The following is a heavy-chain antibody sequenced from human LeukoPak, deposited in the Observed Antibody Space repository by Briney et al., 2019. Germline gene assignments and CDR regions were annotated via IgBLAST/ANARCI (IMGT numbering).Heavy chain of an antibody. V-gene: IGHV5-51*01. D-gene: IGHD3-10*02. J-gene: IGHJ4*02. CDR3: ARRRGSLYSFDY. CDR2: IYPDDSDV. Sequence: GESLKISCKCSGYTFNTNWIAWVRQKPGKGLEWMGVIYPDDSDVRYNPSFEGLVTISADKSSSAVSLHWSSLRASDSAMYYCARRRGSLYSFDYWGKGTLVTVSS. CDR1: GYTFNTNW.